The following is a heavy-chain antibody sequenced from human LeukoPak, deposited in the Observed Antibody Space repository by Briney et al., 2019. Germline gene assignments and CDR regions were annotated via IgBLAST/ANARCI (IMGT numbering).Heavy chain of an antibody. Sequence: GGSLRLSCAASGFTFSSYAMSWVRQAPGKGLEWVSAISGSGGSTYYADSVKGRFTISRDNSKNTLYLQMNSLRAEDTAVYYCAKDPRHYYDSSGYYPNWFDPWGQGTLVTVSS. J-gene: IGHJ5*02. CDR3: AKDPRHYYDSSGYYPNWFDP. D-gene: IGHD3-22*01. CDR2: ISGSGGST. CDR1: GFTFSSYA. V-gene: IGHV3-23*01.